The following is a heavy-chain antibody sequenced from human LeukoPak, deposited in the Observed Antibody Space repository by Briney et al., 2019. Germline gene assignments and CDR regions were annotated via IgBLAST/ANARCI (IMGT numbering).Heavy chain of an antibody. CDR1: GFTFSDYY. V-gene: IGHV3-53*01. Sequence: GGSLRLSCAASGFTFSDYYMSWVRQAPGKGLEWVSVIYSGGSTYYADSVKGRFTISRDNSKNTLYLQMNSLRAEDTAVYYCARGVGSGSRLRAGDYWGQGTLVTVSS. CDR2: IYSGGST. CDR3: ARGVGSGSRLRAGDY. D-gene: IGHD1-26*01. J-gene: IGHJ4*02.